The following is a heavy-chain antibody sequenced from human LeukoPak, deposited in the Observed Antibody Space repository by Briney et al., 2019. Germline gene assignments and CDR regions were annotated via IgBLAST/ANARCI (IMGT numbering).Heavy chain of an antibody. Sequence: ASVKVSCKASGYTLTSYDINWVRQATGQGLEWMGWMNPNSGNTGYAQKFQGRVTMTRNTSISTAYMELSSLRSEDTAVYCCAGDRITGTPFDYWGQGTLVTVSS. V-gene: IGHV1-8*01. CDR2: MNPNSGNT. J-gene: IGHJ4*02. CDR3: AGDRITGTPFDY. CDR1: GYTLTSYD. D-gene: IGHD1/OR15-1a*01.